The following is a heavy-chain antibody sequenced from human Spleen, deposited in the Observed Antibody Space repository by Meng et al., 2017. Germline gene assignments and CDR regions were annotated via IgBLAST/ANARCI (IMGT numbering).Heavy chain of an antibody. CDR3: TRDWIQLWSHYFDY. CDR2: IRSKAYGGAT. J-gene: IGHJ4*02. CDR1: GFTFGDYA. V-gene: IGHV3-49*03. D-gene: IGHD5-18*01. Sequence: GGSLRLSCTASGFTFGDYAMSWFRQAPGKGPEWVGFIRSKAYGGATEYAASVKGRFTISRDDSKSIAYLQMNSLKTEDTAVYYCTRDWIQLWSHYFDYWGQGTLVTGSS.